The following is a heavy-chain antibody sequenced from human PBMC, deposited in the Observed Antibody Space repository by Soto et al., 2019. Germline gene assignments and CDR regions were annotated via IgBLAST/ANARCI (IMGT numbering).Heavy chain of an antibody. V-gene: IGHV3-33*01. D-gene: IGHD3-9*01. CDR1: GFTFSSYG. CDR3: ARDHSGLVNFMDY. CDR2: IWCDGSNK. Sequence: GGSLRLSCAASGFTFSSYGMHWVRQAPGKGLEWVAVIWCDGSNKYYADSVKGRFTISRDNSKNTLYLQMNSLRAEDTAVYYCARDHSGLVNFMDYWGQGTLVTVSS. J-gene: IGHJ4*02.